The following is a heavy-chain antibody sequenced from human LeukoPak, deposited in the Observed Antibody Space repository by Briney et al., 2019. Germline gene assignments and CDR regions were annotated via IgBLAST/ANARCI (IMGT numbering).Heavy chain of an antibody. CDR1: GFTFSSYA. CDR3: AASLHYYDSSGYSHDY. V-gene: IGHV3-9*01. D-gene: IGHD3-22*01. J-gene: IGHJ4*02. Sequence: GGSLRLSCAASGFTFSSYAMSLVRQAPGKGLEWVSGISWNSGSIGYADSVKGRFTISRDNAKNSLYLQMNSLRAEDTALYYCAASLHYYDSSGYSHDYWGQGTLVTVSS. CDR2: ISWNSGSI.